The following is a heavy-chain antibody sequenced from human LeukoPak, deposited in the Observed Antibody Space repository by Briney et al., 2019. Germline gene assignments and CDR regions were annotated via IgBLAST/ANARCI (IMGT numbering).Heavy chain of an antibody. CDR1: GYTFTADY. D-gene: IGHD2-2*01. CDR2: INPNSGGT. CDR3: ARFYQLHDAFDI. V-gene: IGHV1-2*02. J-gene: IGHJ3*02. Sequence: ASVKVSCKASGYTFTADYVYWVRQAPGQGLQWMGWINPNSGGTKYAQKFQGRVTMTRDTSISTAYMELSRLTSDDTAIYYCARFYQLHDAFDIWGQGTMVTVSS.